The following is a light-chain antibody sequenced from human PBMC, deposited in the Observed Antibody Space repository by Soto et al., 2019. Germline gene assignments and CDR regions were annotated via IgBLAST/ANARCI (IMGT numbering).Light chain of an antibody. Sequence: DIQMTQSPSSLSASVGDRFTITCRSSQSISSYLNWYQQRPGKAPKLLIYATSSLQRGVPSRFSGSGSGTDFTLTISSLQPEDFAAYYCQQSFSTPQTFGQGTKVDI. CDR1: QSISSY. J-gene: IGKJ1*01. V-gene: IGKV1-39*01. CDR3: QQSFSTPQT. CDR2: ATS.